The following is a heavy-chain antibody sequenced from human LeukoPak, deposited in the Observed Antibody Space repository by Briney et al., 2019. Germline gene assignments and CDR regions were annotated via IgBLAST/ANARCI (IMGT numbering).Heavy chain of an antibody. Sequence: GGSLRLSCAASGFTFSNYAMHWVRQAPGKGLEWVAVISYDGSNKYYADSVKGRFTISRDNSKNTLYLQMNSLRAEDTAVYYCARDHYGSGSYSVDYWGQGTLVTVSS. V-gene: IGHV3-30*04. D-gene: IGHD3-10*01. CDR2: ISYDGSNK. CDR1: GFTFSNYA. J-gene: IGHJ4*02. CDR3: ARDHYGSGSYSVDY.